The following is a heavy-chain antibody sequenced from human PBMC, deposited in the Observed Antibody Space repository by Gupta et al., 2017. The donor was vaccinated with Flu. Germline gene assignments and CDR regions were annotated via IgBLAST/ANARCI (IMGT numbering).Heavy chain of an antibody. Sequence: SMNWVSQAPGKGLEWLSSVNINSKYIFCEDSVRSRFTISRDNVKNVLYLQMNSLRAEDTAVYYCARLRVAGTGFIDHWGQGALVTSSS. CDR1: S. V-gene: IGHV3-21*06. CDR3: ARLRVAGTGFIDH. J-gene: IGHJ4*02. D-gene: IGHD6-19*01. CDR2: VNINSKYI.